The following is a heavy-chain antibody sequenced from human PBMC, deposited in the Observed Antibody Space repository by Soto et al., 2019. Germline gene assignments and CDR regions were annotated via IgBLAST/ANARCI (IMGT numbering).Heavy chain of an antibody. V-gene: IGHV1-18*04. CDR3: ARDVPGSGVPVWEY. CDR1: GYTFTHYG. D-gene: IGHD2-15*01. CDR2: ISAYNGNT. J-gene: IGHJ4*02. Sequence: QIQLVQSGAEMKKPGASVKVSCKPSGYTFTHYGVSWLRQAPGQGLEWMGWISAYNGNTDYAHKFQGRVALTTDTSTSSAYMELRGLSPDDTAVYYCARDVPGSGVPVWEYWGQGTLVTVSS.